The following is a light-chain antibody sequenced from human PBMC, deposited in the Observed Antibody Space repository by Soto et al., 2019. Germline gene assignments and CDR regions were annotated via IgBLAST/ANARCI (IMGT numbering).Light chain of an antibody. CDR1: SSDVGDYNY. Sequence: QSALTQPASVSGSPGQSITISCTGTSSDVGDYNYVSWYQQLPGKAPKLMIYEVSRRPSGVSNRFSDSTSGNTASLTISGLQADDEADYYCSSYTSTNSLDVFGTGTKLTVL. CDR2: EVS. J-gene: IGLJ1*01. V-gene: IGLV2-14*01. CDR3: SSYTSTNSLDV.